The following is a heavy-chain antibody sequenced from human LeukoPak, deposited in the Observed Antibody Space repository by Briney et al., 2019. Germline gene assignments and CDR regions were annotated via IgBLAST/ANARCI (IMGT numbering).Heavy chain of an antibody. D-gene: IGHD3-10*01. CDR2: ISGSGGST. CDR3: AKLPYYYGSGFDY. V-gene: IGHV3-23*01. J-gene: IGHJ4*02. Sequence: GGSLRLSCAASGFTFSSYAMSWVRQPPGKGLEWVSAISGSGGSTYYADSVKGRFTISRDNSKNTLYLQMNSLRAEDTAVYYCAKLPYYYGSGFDYWGQGTLVTVSS. CDR1: GFTFSSYA.